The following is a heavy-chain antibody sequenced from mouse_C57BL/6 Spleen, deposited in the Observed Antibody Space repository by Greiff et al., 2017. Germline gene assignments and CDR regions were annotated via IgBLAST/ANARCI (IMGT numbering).Heavy chain of an antibody. CDR3: AKAYYSNFANFDY. Sequence: QVQLQQPGAELVRPGSSVTLSCKASGYTFTSYWMHWVKQRPIQGLEWIGNIDPSDSETHYNQKFKDKATLTVNKSSSTAYMQLSSLTSEYSAVYYCAKAYYSNFANFDYGGQGTTLTVSS. CDR2: IDPSDSET. V-gene: IGHV1-52*01. CDR1: GYTFTSYW. D-gene: IGHD2-5*01. J-gene: IGHJ2*01.